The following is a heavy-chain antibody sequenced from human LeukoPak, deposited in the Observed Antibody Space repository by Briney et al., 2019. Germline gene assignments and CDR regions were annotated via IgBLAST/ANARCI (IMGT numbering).Heavy chain of an antibody. CDR1: GFPVNSNY. CDR3: ARDHTTGFDY. D-gene: IGHD1-14*01. V-gene: IGHV3-66*01. CDR2: IYSGGST. J-gene: IGHJ4*02. Sequence: GPLGLSCAASGFPVNSNYMSWVRQAPGKGLEWVSVIYSGGSTYYADSVKGRFTISRDNSKNTLYLQMNSLRAEDTAVYYCARDHTTGFDYWGQGTLVTVSS.